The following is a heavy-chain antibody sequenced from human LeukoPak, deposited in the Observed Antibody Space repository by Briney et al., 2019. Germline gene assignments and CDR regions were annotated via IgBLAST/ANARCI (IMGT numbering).Heavy chain of an antibody. V-gene: IGHV1-18*01. D-gene: IGHD1-26*01. CDR3: ARSPVWWELPTALDY. J-gene: IGHJ4*02. CDR2: ISAYNGNT. Sequence: VASVTVSFKASGYTFTSYGISWVRQAPGQGLEWMGWISAYNGNTNYAQKLQGRVTMTTDTFTSTAYMELRSLRSDDTAVYYCARSPVWWELPTALDYWGQGTLVTVSS. CDR1: GYTFTSYG.